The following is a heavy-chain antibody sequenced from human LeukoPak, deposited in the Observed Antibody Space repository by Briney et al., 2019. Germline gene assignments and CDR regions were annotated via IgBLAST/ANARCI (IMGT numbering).Heavy chain of an antibody. CDR2: MNPNSGNT. D-gene: IGHD5-24*01. J-gene: IGHJ1*01. CDR3: ARLEMATTKYFQH. V-gene: IGHV1-8*01. Sequence: EWMGXMNPNSGNTGYAQKFQGRVTMTRNTSISTAYMELSSLRSEDTAVYYCARLEMATTKYFQHWGQGTLVTVSS.